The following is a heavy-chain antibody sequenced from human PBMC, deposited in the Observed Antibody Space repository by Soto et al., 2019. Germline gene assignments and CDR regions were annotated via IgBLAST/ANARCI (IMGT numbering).Heavy chain of an antibody. V-gene: IGHV1-3*04. CDR3: ARAGDDCSTANCYVIDY. CDR2: INSGKGNT. J-gene: IGHJ4*02. CDR1: GYTFTRYA. D-gene: IGHD2-2*01. Sequence: QVQLVQSGAEVKKPGASVKVSCKASGYTFTRYAMHWVRQAPGQRLEWMGWINSGKGNTKYSEKFQGRVTNTSYTSASTAYMDLSSLRSEDTAMYYCARAGDDCSTANCYVIDYWGQGTLVTVSS.